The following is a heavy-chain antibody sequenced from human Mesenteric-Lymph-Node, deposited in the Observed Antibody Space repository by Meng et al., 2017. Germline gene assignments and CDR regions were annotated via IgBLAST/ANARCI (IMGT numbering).Heavy chain of an antibody. CDR3: ARVEVGITSGDY. CDR2: INPNSGGT. D-gene: IGHD1-26*01. Sequence: QVRLVQSGASVKRPGAAVKVTCKASEYTLTGYYMHWVRQAPGQGLEWMGRINPNSGGTNYAQKFQGRVTMTRDTSISTAYMELSRLRSDDTAVYYCARVEVGITSGDYWGQGTLVTVSS. J-gene: IGHJ4*02. V-gene: IGHV1-2*06. CDR1: EYTLTGYY.